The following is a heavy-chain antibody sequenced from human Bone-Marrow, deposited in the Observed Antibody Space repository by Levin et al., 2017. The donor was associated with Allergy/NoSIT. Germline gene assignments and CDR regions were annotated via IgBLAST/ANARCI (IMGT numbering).Heavy chain of an antibody. J-gene: IGHJ3*02. Sequence: GGLMRLYWIVSGFTFSIYSINWVRQAPGKGLEWVSSISSSGSDMYYVDSVKGRFTISRDNAKNSLTLQMNSLRAEDTAVYYCARGIIGDVRVAHKEAFDIWGQGTMVSVSS. CDR1: GFTFSIYS. V-gene: IGHV3-21*01. CDR3: ARGIIGDVRVAHKEAFDI. D-gene: IGHD2-8*02. CDR2: ISSSGSDM.